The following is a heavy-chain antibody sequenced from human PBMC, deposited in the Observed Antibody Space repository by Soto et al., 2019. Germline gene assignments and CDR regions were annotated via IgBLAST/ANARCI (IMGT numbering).Heavy chain of an antibody. J-gene: IGHJ2*01. CDR1: GFTLSSYD. CDR3: ARSGRFRGEWYFDL. V-gene: IGHV3-13*05. Sequence: EVQLVESGGGLVQPGGSLRLSCAASGFTLSSYDMHWVRQATGKGLEWVSAIGTAGDPYYPGSVKGRFTISRENAKTSLYLQMNSLRAGDTAVYYCARSGRFRGEWYFDLWGRGTLVTVSS. CDR2: IGTAGDP. D-gene: IGHD3-10*01.